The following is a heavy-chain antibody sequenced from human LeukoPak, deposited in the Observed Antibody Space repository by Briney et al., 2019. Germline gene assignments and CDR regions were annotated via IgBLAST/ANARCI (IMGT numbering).Heavy chain of an antibody. J-gene: IGHJ4*02. CDR2: ISISSNYI. CDR1: GFTFINYA. V-gene: IGHV3-21*01. Sequence: GGSLRLSCSASGFTFINYAMHWVRQAPGKGLEWVSCISISSNYIYYPDSVKGRFTISRDNAENSLYLQMNSLRAEDTAVYYCARDGGGGLDYWGQGTLVTVSS. D-gene: IGHD2-15*01. CDR3: ARDGGGGLDY.